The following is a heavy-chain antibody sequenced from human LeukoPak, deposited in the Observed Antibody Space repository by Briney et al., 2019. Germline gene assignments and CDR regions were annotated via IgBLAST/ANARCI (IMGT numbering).Heavy chain of an antibody. D-gene: IGHD2-15*01. Sequence: GASVKVSCKASGNTFSGYSFHSVRQAPGQGLEWMGWINSRSGATNYAQKFQGRVTMTRDTSISTAYMDRTRLTSDDTAVYYCPTSRDAGGCYDFDHWGQGTLVTVSS. CDR1: GNTFSGYS. J-gene: IGHJ4*02. V-gene: IGHV1-2*02. CDR2: INSRSGAT. CDR3: PTSRDAGGCYDFDH.